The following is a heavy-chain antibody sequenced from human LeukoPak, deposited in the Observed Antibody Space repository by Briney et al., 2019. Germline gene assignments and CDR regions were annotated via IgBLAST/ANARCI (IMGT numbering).Heavy chain of an antibody. V-gene: IGHV4-59*04. CDR1: GGSISSHY. J-gene: IGHJ4*02. CDR2: IYYSGSP. Sequence: SETLSLTCTVSGGSISSHYWSWIRQPPGKGLEWIGYIYYSGSPSYNPSLKSRSTISVDTSKNQFSLQLSSVTAADTAFYYCARHRLGCTGTSCQPSFDYWGQGILVTVSS. D-gene: IGHD2-2*01. CDR3: ARHRLGCTGTSCQPSFDY.